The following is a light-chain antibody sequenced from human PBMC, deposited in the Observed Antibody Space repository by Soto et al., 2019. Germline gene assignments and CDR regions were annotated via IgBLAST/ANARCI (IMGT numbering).Light chain of an antibody. Sequence: DIQMTQSPSTLSASIGDRVNITCRASRTLSSWLAWYQQKAGQAPKLLIYAASRLQSGVPSRFSGSGSGTDFTLTISTLQPDDFATYYCQQYKNYRTFGPGTKVDIK. CDR2: AAS. V-gene: IGKV1-5*03. CDR1: RTLSSW. CDR3: QQYKNYRT. J-gene: IGKJ1*01.